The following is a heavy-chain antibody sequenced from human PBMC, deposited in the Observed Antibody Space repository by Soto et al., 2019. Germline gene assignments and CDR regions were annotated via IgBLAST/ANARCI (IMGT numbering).Heavy chain of an antibody. D-gene: IGHD3-3*01. CDR3: AKDLTGDFWSGYSVYFDY. J-gene: IGHJ4*02. CDR1: GFTFSSYA. V-gene: IGHV3-23*01. Sequence: GGSLRLSCAASGFTFSSYAMSWVRQAPGKGLEWVSAISGSGGSTYYADSVKGRFTISRDNSKNTLYLQMNSLRAEDTAVYYCAKDLTGDFWSGYSVYFDYWGQGTLVTVSS. CDR2: ISGSGGST.